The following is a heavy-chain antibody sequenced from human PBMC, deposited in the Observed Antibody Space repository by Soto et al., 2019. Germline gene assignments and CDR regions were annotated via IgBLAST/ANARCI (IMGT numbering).Heavy chain of an antibody. CDR1: GFTFSSYA. CDR3: ARGHLAAAGAVLDY. J-gene: IGHJ4*02. D-gene: IGHD6-13*01. CDR2: ISYDGSNK. V-gene: IGHV3-30-3*01. Sequence: QVQLVESGGGVVQPGRSLRLSCAASGFTFSSYAMHWVRQAPGKGLEWVAVISYDGSNKYYADSVKGRFTISRDNSKNTLYLQMNSLRAEDTAVYYCARGHLAAAGAVLDYWGQGTLVTGSS.